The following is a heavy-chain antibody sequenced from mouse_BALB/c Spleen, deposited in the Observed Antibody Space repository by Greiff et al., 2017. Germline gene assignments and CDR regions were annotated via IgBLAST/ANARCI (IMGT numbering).Heavy chain of an antibody. D-gene: IGHD1-1*01. V-gene: IGHV1-14*01. CDR1: GYTFTSYV. CDR2: INPYNDGT. Sequence: VQLQQSGPELVKPGASVKMSCKASGYTFTSYVMHWVKQKPGQGLEWIGYINPYNDGTKYNEKFKGKATLTSDKSSSTAYMELSSLTSEDSAVYYCASPGSSYYFDYWGQGTTLTVSS. J-gene: IGHJ2*01. CDR3: ASPGSSYYFDY.